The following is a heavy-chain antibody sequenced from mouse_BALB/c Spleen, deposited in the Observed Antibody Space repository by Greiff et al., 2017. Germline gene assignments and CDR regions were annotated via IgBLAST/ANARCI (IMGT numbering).Heavy chain of an antibody. CDR2: IYPGNSDT. Sequence: VQLKQSGTVLARPGASVKMSCKASGYSFTSYWMHWVKQRPGQGLEWIGAIYPGNSDTSYNQKFKGKAKLTAVTSASTAYMELSSLTNEDSAVYYCTRSGYYGSSSYFDYWGQGTTLTVSS. CDR3: TRSGYYGSSSYFDY. J-gene: IGHJ2*01. CDR1: GYSFTSYW. V-gene: IGHV1-5*01. D-gene: IGHD1-1*01.